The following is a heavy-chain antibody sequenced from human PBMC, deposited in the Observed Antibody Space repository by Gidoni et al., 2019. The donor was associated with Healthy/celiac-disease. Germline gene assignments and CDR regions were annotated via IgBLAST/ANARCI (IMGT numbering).Heavy chain of an antibody. CDR2: IYGDYDK. CDR1: GFSLSTSGVG. V-gene: IGHV2-5*02. Sequence: QITLKESGPTLVNPTQTLTLTCTFSGFSLSTSGVGVGWIRQPPGKALEWRALIYGDYDKRYRPSLKSRLTITKDTSKNQVVLTMTNMYPVDTATYYCAHRPTYGIWFGEWLFDPWGQGTLVTVSS. CDR3: AHRPTYGIWFGEWLFDP. J-gene: IGHJ5*02. D-gene: IGHD3-10*01.